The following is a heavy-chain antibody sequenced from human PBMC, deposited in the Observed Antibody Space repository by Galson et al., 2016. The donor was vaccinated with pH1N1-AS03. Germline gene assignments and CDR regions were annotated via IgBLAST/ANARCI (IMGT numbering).Heavy chain of an antibody. V-gene: IGHV3-49*04. CDR3: TRCEPTYYYGSGRYYDGNYYYYMDV. Sequence: SLRLSCAGSGFNFGDYPMSWVRQAPGKGLEWVGFIRSRASTGTTEYAGSVKGRFTISRDDSKSIAYLQMNSLKTEETAVYYCTRCEPTYYYGSGRYYDGNYYYYMDVWGKGTTVTVSS. CDR1: GFNFGDYP. J-gene: IGHJ6*03. D-gene: IGHD3-10*01. CDR2: IRSRASTGTT.